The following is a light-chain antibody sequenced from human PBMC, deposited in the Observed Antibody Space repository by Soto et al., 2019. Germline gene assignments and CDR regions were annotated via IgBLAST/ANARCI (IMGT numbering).Light chain of an antibody. CDR2: RNN. CDR3: AAWDDSLSGVV. CDR1: SSNIGSNY. V-gene: IGLV1-47*01. Sequence: QPVLTQPPSASGTPGQRVTISCSGSSSNIGSNYVYWYQQLPGTAPKLLIYRNNQRPSGVPDRFSGSRSGTSASLAIGGLRSEDESDYYCAAWDDSLSGVVFGGGTKLTVL. J-gene: IGLJ2*01.